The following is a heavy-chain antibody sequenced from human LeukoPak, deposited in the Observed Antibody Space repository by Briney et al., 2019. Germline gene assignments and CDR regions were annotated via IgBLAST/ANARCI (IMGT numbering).Heavy chain of an antibody. J-gene: IGHJ4*02. D-gene: IGHD5-12*01. CDR2: ISSSSSTI. CDR3: ARVKNIVATD. CDR1: GFTFSSYS. Sequence: GGXLRLSCAASGFTFSSYSMNWVRQAPGKGQERVSYISSSSSTIYYADSVKGRFTISRDNAKNSLYLQMNSLRAEDTAVYYCARVKNIVATDWGQGTLVTVSS. V-gene: IGHV3-48*01.